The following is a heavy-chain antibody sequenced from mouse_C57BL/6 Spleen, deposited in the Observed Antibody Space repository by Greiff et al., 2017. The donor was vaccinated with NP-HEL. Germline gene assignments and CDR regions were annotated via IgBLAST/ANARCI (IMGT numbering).Heavy chain of an antibody. J-gene: IGHJ2*01. CDR2: IDPEDGDT. Sequence: VQLQQSGAELVRPGASVKLSCTASGFNIKDYYMHWVKQRPEQGLEWIGRIDPEDGDTEYAPKFQGKATMTADTSSNTAYLQLSSLTSEDTAVYYCTTRYPHYYGSTYYFDYGGKGTTLTVPS. V-gene: IGHV14-1*01. CDR1: GFNIKDYY. D-gene: IGHD1-1*01. CDR3: TTRYPHYYGSTYYFDY.